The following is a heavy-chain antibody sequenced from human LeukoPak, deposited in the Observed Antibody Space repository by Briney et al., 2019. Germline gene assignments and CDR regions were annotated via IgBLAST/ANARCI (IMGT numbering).Heavy chain of an antibody. CDR1: GFTFTAYA. Sequence: PGGSLRLSCTASGFTFTAYAMTWVRQAPGKGLEWVSEISGDGGTTSYADSVKGRFTVSRDNSKTTVYLQMNSLRAEDTAVYFWARDPRGYTGYDCRGPYTYYIDHWGQGTLVTVSS. J-gene: IGHJ4*02. V-gene: IGHV3-23*01. CDR2: ISGDGGTT. D-gene: IGHD5-12*01. CDR3: ARDPRGYTGYDCRGPYTYYIDH.